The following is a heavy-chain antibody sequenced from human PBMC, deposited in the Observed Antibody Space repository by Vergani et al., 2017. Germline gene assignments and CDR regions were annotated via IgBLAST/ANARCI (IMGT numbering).Heavy chain of an antibody. D-gene: IGHD2-21*01. CDR1: NYSISRGYF. J-gene: IGHJ3*01. V-gene: IGHV4-38-2*02. CDR3: ARDGGEDDKDALDV. CDR2: FHHTGMT. Sequence: QVQLQESGPGLVKPSETLSLTCTVSNYSISRGYFWGWIRRPPGKGLEWIASFHHTGMTYNNPSLKSRAIMSVDASKKQFSLKLTSVTAADTAVYYCARDGGEDDKDALDVWGQGTKVTVTS.